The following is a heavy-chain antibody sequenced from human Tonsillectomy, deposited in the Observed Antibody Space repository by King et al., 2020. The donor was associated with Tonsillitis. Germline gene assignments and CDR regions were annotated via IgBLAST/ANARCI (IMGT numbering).Heavy chain of an antibody. V-gene: IGHV3-30*04. CDR2: ISYDGSNK. J-gene: IGHJ4*02. CDR3: AGEFPSVVFDY. Sequence: VQLVESGGGVVQPGRSLRLSCAASGFMFNSYAMHWVRQAPGKGLEWVAFISYDGSNKDYADSVKGRFTISRDNSKNTLHLQMNSLRPEDTAVYYCAGEFPSVVFDYWGQGTLVTVSS. D-gene: IGHD2-21*01. CDR1: GFMFNSYA.